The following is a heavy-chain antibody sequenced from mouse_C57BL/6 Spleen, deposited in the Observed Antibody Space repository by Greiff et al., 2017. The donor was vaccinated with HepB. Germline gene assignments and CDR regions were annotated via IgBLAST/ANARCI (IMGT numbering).Heavy chain of an antibody. Sequence: EVQRVESGGGLVQPKGSLKLSCAASGFSFNTYAMNWVRQAPGKGLEWVARIRSKSNNYATYYADSVKDRFTISRDDSESMLYLQMNNLKTEDTAMYYCERQGPGNGYYFDYWGQGTTLTVSS. J-gene: IGHJ2*01. V-gene: IGHV10-1*01. CDR3: ERQGPGNGYYFDY. D-gene: IGHD3-3*01. CDR2: IRSKSNNYAT. CDR1: GFSFNTYA.